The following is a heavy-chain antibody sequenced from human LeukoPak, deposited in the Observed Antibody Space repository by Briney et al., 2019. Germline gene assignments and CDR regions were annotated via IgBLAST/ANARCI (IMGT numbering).Heavy chain of an antibody. Sequence: KPSGTLSLTCAVSGDSISSSHWWSWVRQPPGKGLEWIGEIYHSGPTNYNPSLKSRVTISVDKSKNQFSLRLTSLTAADTAVYYCSASWNYVVLYWGQGTLVTVSS. CDR1: GDSISSSHW. CDR3: SASWNYVVLY. CDR2: IYHSGPT. J-gene: IGHJ4*02. V-gene: IGHV4-4*02. D-gene: IGHD1-7*01.